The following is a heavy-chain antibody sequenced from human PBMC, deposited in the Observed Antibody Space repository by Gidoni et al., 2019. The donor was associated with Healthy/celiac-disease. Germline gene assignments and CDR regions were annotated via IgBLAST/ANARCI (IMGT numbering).Heavy chain of an antibody. V-gene: IGHV3-64D*06. Sequence: EVQLVESGGGLVQPGGSLRLCCSASGVTLRSCAMHWVRQAPGKGLEYVSAISSNGGSTYYADTVKGRFTISRDNSKNALYLQMSSLRAEDTAVYYGVTRRANYDSSGFDYWGQGTLVTVSS. D-gene: IGHD3-22*01. CDR3: VTRRANYDSSGFDY. CDR1: GVTLRSCA. J-gene: IGHJ4*02. CDR2: ISSNGGST.